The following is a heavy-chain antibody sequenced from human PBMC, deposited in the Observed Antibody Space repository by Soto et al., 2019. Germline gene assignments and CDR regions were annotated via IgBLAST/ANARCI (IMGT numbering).Heavy chain of an antibody. V-gene: IGHV3-7*03. CDR1: GFTFSSYW. Sequence: PGGSLRLSCAGSGFTFSSYWMSWVRQAPGKGLEWVANIKQDGSEKYYVDSVKGRFTISRDNAKNSLYLQMNSLRAEDTAVYYCARGSYDTFGWLGYYYYYGMDVWGQGTTVTVSS. J-gene: IGHJ6*02. CDR2: IKQDGSEK. D-gene: IGHD3-9*01. CDR3: ARGSYDTFGWLGYYYYYGMDV.